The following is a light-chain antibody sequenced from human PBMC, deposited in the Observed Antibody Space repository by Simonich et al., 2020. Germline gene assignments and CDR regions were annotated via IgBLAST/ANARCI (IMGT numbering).Light chain of an antibody. CDR1: QSVSSY. Sequence: EIVLTQSPATLSLSPGERATLSCRASQSVSSYLAWYQQKPGQAPRLLFYDASNRATGIPARFSGSGSGTDFTLTISSLEPEDFAVYYCQQYNNWPPWTFGQGTKVEIK. V-gene: IGKV3-11*01. CDR3: QQYNNWPPWT. J-gene: IGKJ1*01. CDR2: DAS.